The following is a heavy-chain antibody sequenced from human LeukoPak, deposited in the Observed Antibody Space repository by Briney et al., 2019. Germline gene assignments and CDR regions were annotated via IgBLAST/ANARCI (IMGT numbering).Heavy chain of an antibody. CDR3: ARGTDYDYVWGSYRTFDY. D-gene: IGHD3-16*02. J-gene: IGHJ4*02. CDR1: GGSISSYY. CDR2: IYYSGST. V-gene: IGHV4-59*01. Sequence: SETLSLTCTVSGGSISSYYWSWLRQPPGKGLEWIGYIYYSGSTNYNPSLKSRVTISVDTSKNQFSLKLSSVTAADTAVYYCARGTDYDYVWGSYRTFDYWGRGTLVTVSS.